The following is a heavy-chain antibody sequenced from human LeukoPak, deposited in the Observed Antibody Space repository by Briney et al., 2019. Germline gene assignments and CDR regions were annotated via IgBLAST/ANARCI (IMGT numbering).Heavy chain of an antibody. V-gene: IGHV4-34*01. CDR3: TKTSPGVPLEL. Sequence: SETLSLTCAVSGLSFTGYYWSWIRQPPGKGPEWIGEISHTGRTSYSPSLKSRASISLDTSKKQFSLKLSFLTAADMAVYYCTKTSPGVPLELWGQGALVTVSS. CDR2: ISHTGRT. CDR1: GLSFTGYY. D-gene: IGHD7-27*01. J-gene: IGHJ4*02.